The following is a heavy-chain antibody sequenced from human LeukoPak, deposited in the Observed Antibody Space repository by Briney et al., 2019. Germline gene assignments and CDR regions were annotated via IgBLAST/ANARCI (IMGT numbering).Heavy chain of an antibody. CDR1: GFTFSDYY. D-gene: IGHD2-21*01. CDR3: ARVWQDYSGVDY. Sequence: GGSLRLSCAASGFTFSDYYMSWIRQAPGKGLEWVSYISSSGSTIYYADSVKGRFAISRDNAKSSLYLQMNSQRDEDTAVYYCARVWQDYSGVDYWGQGTLVTVSS. J-gene: IGHJ4*02. V-gene: IGHV3-11*04. CDR2: ISSSGSTI.